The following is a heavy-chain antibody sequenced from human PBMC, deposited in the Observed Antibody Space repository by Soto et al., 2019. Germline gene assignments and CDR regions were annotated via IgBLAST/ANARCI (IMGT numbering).Heavy chain of an antibody. V-gene: IGHV1-24*01. Sequence: ASVNVSCKFSGYTLTELSMHWARQAPGKGLEWMGGFDPEDGETIYAQKFQGRVTMTEDTSTDTAYMELSSLRSEDTAVYYCATKSIAVAGTQGDAFDIWGQGTMVTVSS. CDR1: GYTLTELS. CDR2: FDPEDGET. CDR3: ATKSIAVAGTQGDAFDI. D-gene: IGHD6-19*01. J-gene: IGHJ3*02.